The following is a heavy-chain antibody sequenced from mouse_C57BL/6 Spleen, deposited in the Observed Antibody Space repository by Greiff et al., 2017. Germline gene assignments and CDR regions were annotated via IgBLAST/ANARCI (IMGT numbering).Heavy chain of an antibody. Sequence: VQLQQPGAELVRPGSSVKLSCKASGYTFTSYWMHWVKQRPIQGLEWIGNIDPSDSETHYNQKFKDKATLTVDKSSSTAYMQLSSLTSEDSAVDYCARWWSYDGYHYFDYWGQGTTLTVSS. CDR3: ARWWSYDGYHYFDY. CDR1: GYTFTSYW. D-gene: IGHD2-3*01. J-gene: IGHJ2*01. V-gene: IGHV1-52*01. CDR2: IDPSDSET.